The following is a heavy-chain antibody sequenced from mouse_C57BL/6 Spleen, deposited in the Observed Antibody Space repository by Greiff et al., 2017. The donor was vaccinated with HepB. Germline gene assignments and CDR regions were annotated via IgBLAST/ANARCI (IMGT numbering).Heavy chain of an antibody. CDR1: GYSFTDYN. Sequence: LVESGPELVKPGASVKISCKASGYSFTDYNMNWVKQSNGKSLEWIGVINPNYGTTSYNQKFKGKATLTVDQSSSTAYMQLNSLTSEDSAVYYCARSNYSNYEDYYAMDYWGQGTSVTVSS. V-gene: IGHV1-39*01. CDR2: INPNYGTT. J-gene: IGHJ4*01. CDR3: ARSNYSNYEDYYAMDY. D-gene: IGHD2-5*01.